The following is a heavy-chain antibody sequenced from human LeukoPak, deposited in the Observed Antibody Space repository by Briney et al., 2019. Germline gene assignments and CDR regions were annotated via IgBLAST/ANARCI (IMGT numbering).Heavy chain of an antibody. J-gene: IGHJ4*02. D-gene: IGHD3-3*01. V-gene: IGHV3-23*01. CDR3: AKGSGYYYRFDY. Sequence: GGSLRLSYAASGFTFSSYAMCWVRQAPGKGLEWVSAISGSGDSTNYADSVRGRFTISRDNSKNTLYLQMNSLRAEDTAIYYCAKGSGYYYRFDYWGQGTLVTVSS. CDR1: GFTFSSYA. CDR2: ISGSGDST.